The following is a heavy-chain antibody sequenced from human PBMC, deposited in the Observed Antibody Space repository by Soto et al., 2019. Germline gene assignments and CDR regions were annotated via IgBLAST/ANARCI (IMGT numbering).Heavy chain of an antibody. J-gene: IGHJ6*02. CDR1: GYSVSSNSAA. CDR2: TYYRSKWYN. CDR3: ARDRVAAAGTYYYDSSGSSYYYGMDV. V-gene: IGHV6-1*01. D-gene: IGHD3-22*01. Sequence: SHTLSLTCAISGYSVSSNSAAWNWIRQSPSRGLEWLGRTYYRSKWYNDYAVSVKSRITINPDTSKNQFSLQLNSVTPEDTAVYYCARDRVAAAGTYYYDSSGSSYYYGMDVWGQGTTVTVSS.